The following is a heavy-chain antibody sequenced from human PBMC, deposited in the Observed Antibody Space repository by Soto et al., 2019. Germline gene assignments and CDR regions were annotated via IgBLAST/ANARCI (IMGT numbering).Heavy chain of an antibody. D-gene: IGHD3-3*01. CDR3: ASGHYDFWSGYRYYFDY. V-gene: IGHV4-39*01. CDR2: IYYCGST. J-gene: IGHJ4*02. CDR1: GGSISSSSYY. Sequence: SETLSLTCTVSGGSISSSSYYWGWIRQPPGKGLEWIGSIYYCGSTYYNPSLKSRVTISVDTSKNQFSLKLSSVTAADTAVYYCASGHYDFWSGYRYYFDYWGQGTLVTVSS.